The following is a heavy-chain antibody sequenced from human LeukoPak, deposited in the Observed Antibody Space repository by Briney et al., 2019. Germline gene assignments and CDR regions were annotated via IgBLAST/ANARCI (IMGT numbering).Heavy chain of an antibody. CDR2: ISSSSSII. CDR1: GFTFNTYN. V-gene: IGHV3-48*01. CDR3: ATSGNHYTGY. J-gene: IGHJ4*02. Sequence: GGSLRLSCAASGFTFNTYNMNWVRQAPGKGLEWVSYISSSSSIIYADSVKGRFTISRDNAKNSLYLQMNSLRAEDTAVYYCATSGNHYTGYWGQGTLVTVSS. D-gene: IGHD1-26*01.